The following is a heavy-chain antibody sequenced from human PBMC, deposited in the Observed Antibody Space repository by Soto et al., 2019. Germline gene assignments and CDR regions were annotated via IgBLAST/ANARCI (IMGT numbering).Heavy chain of an antibody. J-gene: IGHJ4*02. CDR1: GFTFSDSV. D-gene: IGHD3-22*01. Sequence: GGSLRLSCVGSGFTFSDSVMAWVRQAPGKGLEWLSVMSGDGRTRYALSVTGRFTISRDNSKNTLYLQMRSLRAEDAAAYYCVKWHTSNFDSLPFNGFDFWGQGTQVTVSS. CDR3: VKWHTSNFDSLPFNGFDF. V-gene: IGHV3-23*01. CDR2: MSGDGRT.